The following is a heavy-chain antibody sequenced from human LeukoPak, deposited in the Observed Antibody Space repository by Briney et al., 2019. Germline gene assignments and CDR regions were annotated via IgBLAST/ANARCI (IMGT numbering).Heavy chain of an antibody. V-gene: IGHV4-61*01. D-gene: IGHD2/OR15-2a*01. Sequence: SETLSLTCTVSGYSISSGYYWGWIRQPPGKGLEWIGYIYYSGSTNYNPSLKSRVTISVDTSKNQFSLKLSSVTAADTAVYYCAKRSNKYPNWFDPWGQGTLVTVSS. CDR3: AKRSNKYPNWFDP. J-gene: IGHJ5*02. CDR2: IYYSGST. CDR1: GYSISSGYY.